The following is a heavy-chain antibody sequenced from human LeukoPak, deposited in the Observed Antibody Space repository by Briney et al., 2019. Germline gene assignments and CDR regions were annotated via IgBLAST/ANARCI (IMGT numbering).Heavy chain of an antibody. Sequence: SETLSLTCTVSGGSISSSSSYWGWIRQPPGKGLEWIGSIYYSGTTYYNPSLKSRVTISVGTSKNQFSLKLSSVTAADTAVYYCRGYREITMIVVGGYYFDYWGQGTLVTVSS. J-gene: IGHJ4*02. V-gene: IGHV4-39*01. D-gene: IGHD3-22*01. CDR3: RGYREITMIVVGGYYFDY. CDR1: GGSISSSSSY. CDR2: IYYSGTT.